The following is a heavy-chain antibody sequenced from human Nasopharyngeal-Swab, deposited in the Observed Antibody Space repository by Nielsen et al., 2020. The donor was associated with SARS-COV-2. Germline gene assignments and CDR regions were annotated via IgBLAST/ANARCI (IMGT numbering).Heavy chain of an antibody. D-gene: IGHD3-10*01. J-gene: IGHJ6*02. Sequence: ASGKVSCKASGYTFTSYGISWGRQAPGQGLEWRGWISAYNGNTNYAQKLQGRVTMTTDTSTSTAYMELRSLRSDDTAVYYCASRIRPYYGSGSYSYHYGMDVWGQGTTVTVSS. CDR2: ISAYNGNT. CDR3: ASRIRPYYGSGSYSYHYGMDV. V-gene: IGHV1-18*01. CDR1: GYTFTSYG.